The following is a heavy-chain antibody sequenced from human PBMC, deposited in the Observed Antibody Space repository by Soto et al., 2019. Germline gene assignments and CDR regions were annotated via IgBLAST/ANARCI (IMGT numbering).Heavy chain of an antibody. J-gene: IGHJ3*02. CDR2: ISWNSGSI. CDR1: GFTFDDYA. V-gene: IGHV3-9*01. D-gene: IGHD6-19*01. Sequence: EVQLVESGGGLVQPGRSLRLSCAASGFTFDDYAMHWVRQAPGKGLEWVSGISWNSGSICYADSVKGRFTISRDNDKNALYQQMNCLRAEDTRLYYCAKYIALLSSGQDDAFDIWGQGTMVTVSS. CDR3: AKYIALLSSGQDDAFDI.